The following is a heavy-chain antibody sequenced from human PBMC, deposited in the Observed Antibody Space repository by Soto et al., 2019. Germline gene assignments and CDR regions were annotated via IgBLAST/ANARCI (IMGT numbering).Heavy chain of an antibody. V-gene: IGHV4-34*01. Sequence: SETLSLTCAVYGGSFSGYYWSWIRQPPGKGLEWIGEINHSGSTNYNPSLKSRVTISVDTSKNQFSLRLSSVTAADTAVYCCARGHGDLALWGQGTLVTVSS. J-gene: IGHJ4*02. CDR3: ARGHGDLAL. D-gene: IGHD4-17*01. CDR2: INHSGST. CDR1: GGSFSGYY.